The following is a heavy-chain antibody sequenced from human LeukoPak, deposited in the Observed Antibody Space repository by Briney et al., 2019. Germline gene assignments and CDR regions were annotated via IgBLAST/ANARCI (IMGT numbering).Heavy chain of an antibody. CDR1: GFTFSSYW. V-gene: IGHV3-74*01. CDR3: ARDTGSDDDC. D-gene: IGHD3-10*01. CDR2: IISDGSNT. Sequence: PGGSLRLSCAASGFTFSSYWMHWVRQAPGKGLVWVSRIISDGSNTTYADSVKGRFTISRDNAKNTLYLQMSSLRAEDTAVYYCARDTGSDDDCWGQGTLVTVSS. J-gene: IGHJ4*02.